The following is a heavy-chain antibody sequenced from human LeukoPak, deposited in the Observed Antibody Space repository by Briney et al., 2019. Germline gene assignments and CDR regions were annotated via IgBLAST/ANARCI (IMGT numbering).Heavy chain of an antibody. CDR3: ARAQTVVAATPGGY. Sequence: ASVKVSCKASGYTFSGYYMHWVRQAPGQGLEWMGWINPNSGGTYYAQKFQGRVTMTRDTSISTAYMELSRLRSDDTAVYYCARAQTVVAATPGGYWGQGTLVTVSS. D-gene: IGHD2-15*01. CDR1: GYTFSGYY. V-gene: IGHV1-2*02. J-gene: IGHJ4*02. CDR2: INPNSGGT.